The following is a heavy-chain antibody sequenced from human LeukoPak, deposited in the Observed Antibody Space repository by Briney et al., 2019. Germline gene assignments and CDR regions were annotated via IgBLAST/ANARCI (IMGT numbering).Heavy chain of an antibody. J-gene: IGHJ5*02. V-gene: IGHV3-33*01. Sequence: PGGSLRLSCAASGFTFSSYGMHWVRQAPGKGQEWVAVIWYDGSNKYYADSVKGRFTISRDNSKNTLYLQMNSLRAEDTAVYYCARSHYYDSSGYPNWFDPWGQGTLVTVSS. CDR2: IWYDGSNK. CDR1: GFTFSSYG. CDR3: ARSHYYDSSGYPNWFDP. D-gene: IGHD3-22*01.